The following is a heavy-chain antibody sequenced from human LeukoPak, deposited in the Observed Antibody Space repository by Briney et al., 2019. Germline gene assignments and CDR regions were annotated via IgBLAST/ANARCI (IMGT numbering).Heavy chain of an antibody. Sequence: GGSLRLSCAASGFTFSSYSMNWVRQAPGKGLEWVSSISSSSSYIYYADSVKGRFTISRDNAKNSLYLQMNSPRAEDTPVYYCARVGSGSSNAFDIWGQGTMVTVSS. D-gene: IGHD1-26*01. V-gene: IGHV3-21*01. J-gene: IGHJ3*02. CDR1: GFTFSSYS. CDR3: ARVGSGSSNAFDI. CDR2: ISSSSSYI.